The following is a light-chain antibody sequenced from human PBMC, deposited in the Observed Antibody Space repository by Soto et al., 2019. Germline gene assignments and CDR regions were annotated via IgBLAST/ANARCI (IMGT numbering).Light chain of an antibody. CDR1: NIGSKS. J-gene: IGLJ3*02. Sequence: SYELTQPPSVSVAPGQTARISCGGNNIGSKSVQWYQQEPGQAPVLVVYDDSDRPSGIPERFSGSNSGNTATLTISRVEAGDEADYYCQVWDSSSDHSVFGGGTKLTVL. V-gene: IGLV3-21*02. CDR3: QVWDSSSDHSV. CDR2: DDS.